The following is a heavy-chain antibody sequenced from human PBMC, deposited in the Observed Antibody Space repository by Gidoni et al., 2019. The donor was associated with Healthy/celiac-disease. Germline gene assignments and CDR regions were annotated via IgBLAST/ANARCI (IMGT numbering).Heavy chain of an antibody. Sequence: EVQLVESGGGLVQPGGSLRLSCAASGFTFSSYWMSWVRQAPGKGLEWVANIKQDGSEKYYVDSVKGRFTISRDNAKNSLYLQMNSLRAEDTAVYYCARDQDSSGYYIFDYWGQGTLVTVSS. D-gene: IGHD3-22*01. V-gene: IGHV3-7*01. CDR3: ARDQDSSGYYIFDY. CDR1: GFTFSSYW. J-gene: IGHJ4*02. CDR2: IKQDGSEK.